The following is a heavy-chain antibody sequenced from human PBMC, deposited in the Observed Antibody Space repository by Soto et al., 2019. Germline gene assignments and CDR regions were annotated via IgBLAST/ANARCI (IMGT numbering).Heavy chain of an antibody. CDR2: INPSGST. J-gene: IGHJ5*02. CDR3: ARVDTMVRGVTLPYNWFDP. Sequence: QVQLQQWGAGLLKPSESLSLTCAVYGGSFSGYYWSWIRQPPGKGLEWIGAINPSGSTNYNPSLKSRVAISVDTSRNQFSLKLSSVTAADTAVYYCARVDTMVRGVTLPYNWFDPWGQGTLVTVSS. D-gene: IGHD3-10*01. V-gene: IGHV4-34*01. CDR1: GGSFSGYY.